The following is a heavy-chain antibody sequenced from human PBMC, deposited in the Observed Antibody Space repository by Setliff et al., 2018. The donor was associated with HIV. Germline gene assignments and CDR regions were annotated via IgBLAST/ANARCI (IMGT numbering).Heavy chain of an antibody. V-gene: IGHV4-34*01. D-gene: IGHD2-21*01. CDR3: ARQVTVVGYFETAAGSFNY. Sequence: SETLSLTCAVFGGSFTDIGGSFTDYYWIWIRQPPGKGLEWIGEINHSGSTYYNPSLKSRVTISTDTSKNQFSLKVRSVTAADTAVYYCARQVTVVGYFETAAGSFNYWGPGTLVTVSS. CDR1: GGSFTDIGGSFTDYY. J-gene: IGHJ4*02. CDR2: INHSGST.